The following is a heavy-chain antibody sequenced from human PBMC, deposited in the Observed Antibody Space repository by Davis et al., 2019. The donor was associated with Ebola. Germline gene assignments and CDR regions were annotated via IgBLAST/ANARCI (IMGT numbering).Heavy chain of an antibody. V-gene: IGHV3-53*01. CDR1: GFTVSSNY. CDR3: AREQWYYMDV. D-gene: IGHD6-19*01. J-gene: IGHJ6*03. CDR2: IYSGGST. Sequence: GESLKISCAASGFTVSSNYMSWVRQAPGKGLEWVSVIYSGGSTYYADSVKGRFTISRDTSQNMFYLQMNSLRADDTAVYYCAREQWYYMDVWGKGTTVTVSS.